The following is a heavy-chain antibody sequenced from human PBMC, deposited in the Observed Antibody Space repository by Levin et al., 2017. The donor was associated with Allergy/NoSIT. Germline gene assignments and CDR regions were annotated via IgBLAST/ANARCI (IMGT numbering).Heavy chain of an antibody. CDR3: ARRVADFWSGYSAFDI. D-gene: IGHD3-3*01. Sequence: GESLKISCKGSGYSFTSYWIGWVRQMPGKGLEWMGIIYPGDSDTRYSPSFQGQVTISADKSISTAYLQWSSLKASDTAMYYCARRVADFWSGYSAFDIWGQGTMVTVSS. CDR2: IYPGDSDT. CDR1: GYSFTSYW. J-gene: IGHJ3*02. V-gene: IGHV5-51*01.